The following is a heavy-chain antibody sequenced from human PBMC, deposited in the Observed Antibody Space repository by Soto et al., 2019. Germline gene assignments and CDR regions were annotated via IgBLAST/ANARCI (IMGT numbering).Heavy chain of an antibody. J-gene: IGHJ4*02. CDR1: GFTFSDYD. Sequence: EGSLRLSCAASGFTFSDYDMSWVRQAPGKGLEWVSGIGGSGDSTYYADSVTGRFTISRDRSKNILYLHMNSIRAEDTALYYCVKDKVGVDDYYFDYWGLGTLVTVSS. D-gene: IGHD2-15*01. CDR3: VKDKVGVDDYYFDY. V-gene: IGHV3-23*01. CDR2: IGGSGDST.